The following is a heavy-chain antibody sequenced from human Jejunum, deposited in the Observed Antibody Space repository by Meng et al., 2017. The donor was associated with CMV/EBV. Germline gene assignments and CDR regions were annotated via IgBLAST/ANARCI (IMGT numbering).Heavy chain of an antibody. J-gene: IGHJ4*02. CDR2: VSSVSSYT. CDR1: GFTFDDYY. CDR3: ARDRYCTNGVCYTHFNS. V-gene: IGHV3-11*06. D-gene: IGHD2-8*01. Sequence: VQLGESGGGLVKPGGSLGLSCAASGFTFDDYYMNWIRQAPGKGLEWVSSVSSVSSYTNYADSVKGRFTISRDNAKNSLYLQMNSLRAEDTAVYYCARDRYCTNGVCYTHFNSWGQGTLVTVSS.